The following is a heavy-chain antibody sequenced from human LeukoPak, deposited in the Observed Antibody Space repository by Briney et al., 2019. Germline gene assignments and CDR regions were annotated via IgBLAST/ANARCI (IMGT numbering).Heavy chain of an antibody. J-gene: IGHJ4*02. D-gene: IGHD6-13*01. CDR1: GYSFTSYW. Sequence: GESLKISCKGSGYSFTSYWIGWVRHLPGKGLEWMGIIYPGDSDTRYSPSFQGQVTMSADKSISTAYLQWSSLKASDTATYYCAKRQIAATGFDYWGQGTLVTVSS. V-gene: IGHV5-51*01. CDR2: IYPGDSDT. CDR3: AKRQIAATGFDY.